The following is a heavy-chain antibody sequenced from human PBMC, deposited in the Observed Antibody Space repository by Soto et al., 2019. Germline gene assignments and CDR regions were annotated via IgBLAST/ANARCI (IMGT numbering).Heavy chain of an antibody. Sequence: SQTLSLTCAISGDSVSSNSAAWNWIRQSPSRGLEWLGRTYYRSKWYNDYAVSVKSRITINPDTSKNQFSLQLNSVTPEDTAVYYCARVGAEGKLAVAAYYYYGIDVWGEGTTVTVYS. CDR2: TYYRSKWYN. J-gene: IGHJ6*04. CDR3: ARVGAEGKLAVAAYYYYGIDV. CDR1: GDSVSSNSAA. V-gene: IGHV6-1*01. D-gene: IGHD6-19*01.